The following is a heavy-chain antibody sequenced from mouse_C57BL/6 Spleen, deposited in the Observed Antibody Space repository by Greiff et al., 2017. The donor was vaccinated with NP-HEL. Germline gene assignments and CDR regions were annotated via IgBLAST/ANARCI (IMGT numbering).Heavy chain of an antibody. CDR1: GYTFTSYW. V-gene: IGHV1-50*01. CDR3: ARDRGNYGGAMDY. Sequence: QVQLQQPGAELVKPGASVKLSCKASGYTFTSYWMQWVKQRPGQGLEWIGEIDPSDSYTNYNQKFKGKATLTVDTSSSTAYMQRSSLTSEDSAVYYCARDRGNYGGAMDYWGQGTSVTVSS. D-gene: IGHD2-1*01. J-gene: IGHJ4*01. CDR2: IDPSDSYT.